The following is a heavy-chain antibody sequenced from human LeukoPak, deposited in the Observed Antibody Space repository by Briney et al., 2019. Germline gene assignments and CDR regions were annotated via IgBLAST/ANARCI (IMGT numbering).Heavy chain of an antibody. V-gene: IGHV1-2*02. J-gene: IGHJ1*01. D-gene: IGHD3-22*01. CDR2: INPNSGGT. CDR1: VSTFIGYC. Sequence: ASVKLSCNASVSTFIGYCIRWVWQRHGQGLEWMGWINPNSGGTDYAQKVPGRVTMTRDTAISTAYMELSRLRSDDTAVYYCARGSLYYYGSSGYYPGEHLQHWGQGTLVTVSS. CDR3: ARGSLYYYGSSGYYPGEHLQH.